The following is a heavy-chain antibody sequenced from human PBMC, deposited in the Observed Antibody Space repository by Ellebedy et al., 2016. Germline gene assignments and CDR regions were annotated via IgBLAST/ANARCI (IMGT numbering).Heavy chain of an antibody. J-gene: IGHJ4*02. V-gene: IGHV3-23*01. CDR2: ISGSGGST. CDR1: GFTFSSFA. D-gene: IGHD6-13*01. Sequence: GGSLRLSCAASGFTFSSFAMSRVRQAPGKGLKWVSVISGSGGSTYYADSVKGRFTISRDNSKNTLYLQMNSLRAEDTAVYSCAKGSIASAATCLDHWGQGTLVTISS. CDR3: AKGSIASAATCLDH.